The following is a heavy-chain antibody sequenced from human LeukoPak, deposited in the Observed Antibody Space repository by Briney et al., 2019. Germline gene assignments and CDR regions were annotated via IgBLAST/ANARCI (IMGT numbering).Heavy chain of an antibody. Sequence: LPGGSLRLSCAASGFTFSSYAMSWVRQAPGKGLEWVSAISGSGGSTYYADSVKGRFTISRDNSKNTLYLQMNSLRAEDTAVYYCAKGGCSSTSCYRIYFDYWGQGTLVTVSS. D-gene: IGHD2-2*02. V-gene: IGHV3-23*01. CDR3: AKGGCSSTSCYRIYFDY. CDR1: GFTFSSYA. J-gene: IGHJ4*02. CDR2: ISGSGGST.